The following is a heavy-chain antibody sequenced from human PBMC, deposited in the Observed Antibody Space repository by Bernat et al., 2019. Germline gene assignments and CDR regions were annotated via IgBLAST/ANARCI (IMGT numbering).Heavy chain of an antibody. CDR1: SGSISSSSYY. CDR3: ARREVTMVRGDNENWFDP. V-gene: IGHV4-39*01. Sequence: QLQLQESGPGLVKPSETLSLTCTVSSGSISSSSYYWGWIRQPPGKGLEWIGSIYYSGSTYYNPSLKSRVTISVDTSKNQFSLKLSSVTAADTAVYYCARREVTMVRGDNENWFDPWGQGTLVTVSS. J-gene: IGHJ5*02. D-gene: IGHD3-10*01. CDR2: IYYSGST.